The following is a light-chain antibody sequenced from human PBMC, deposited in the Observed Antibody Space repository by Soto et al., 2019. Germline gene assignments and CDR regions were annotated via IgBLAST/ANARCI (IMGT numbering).Light chain of an antibody. J-gene: IGLJ1*01. V-gene: IGLV2-14*01. Sequence: QSVLTQPASVSGSPGQSITISCTGTSSDVGGYNYVSWYQQHPGKAPKFMIYDVSNRPSGVSTRFSGSKSGNTASLTISGLQAEDEADYYCNLYTTGNTRQIVFGTGTKSPS. CDR2: DVS. CDR3: NLYTTGNTRQIV. CDR1: SSDVGGYNY.